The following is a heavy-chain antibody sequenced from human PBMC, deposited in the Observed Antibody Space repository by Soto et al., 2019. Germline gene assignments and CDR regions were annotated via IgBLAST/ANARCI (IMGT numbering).Heavy chain of an antibody. CDR3: ARDIRSSSGGGNYGWFDP. Sequence: GVSLRLPCSASAIACSSLAICCVRQSTVKWLEWVSSISSSGRDTYYPDTVRGRFTVSRDNSKSTLYLEMNSLSAEDTALYFCARDIRSSSGGGNYGWFDPWGPGTQVTVSS. CDR2: ISSSGRDT. V-gene: IGHV3-23*01. J-gene: IGHJ5*02. CDR1: AIACSSLA. D-gene: IGHD3-16*01.